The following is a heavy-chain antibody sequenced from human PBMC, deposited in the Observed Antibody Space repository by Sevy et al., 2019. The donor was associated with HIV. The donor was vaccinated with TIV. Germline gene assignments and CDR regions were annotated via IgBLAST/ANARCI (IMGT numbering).Heavy chain of an antibody. D-gene: IGHD2-15*01. CDR3: ARHHHDGGHDS. CDR2: IDYSGTT. J-gene: IGHJ5*02. CDR1: GGSITRSDNYY. Sequence: SETLSLTCSVSGGSITRSDNYYWGWLRQPPEKGLEWIGSIDYSGTTYYNPSLKSRVTISGDTSKNQFSLKLYSVTAADTAVYFCARHHHDGGHDSWGQGTLVTVSS. V-gene: IGHV4-39*01.